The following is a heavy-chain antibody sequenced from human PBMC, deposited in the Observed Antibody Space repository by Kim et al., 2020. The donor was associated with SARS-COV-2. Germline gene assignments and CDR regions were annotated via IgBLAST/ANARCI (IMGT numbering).Heavy chain of an antibody. CDR2: IYYSGST. J-gene: IGHJ4*02. CDR3: ARLRWRSAHLDY. D-gene: IGHD4-17*01. CDR1: GGSISSSSYY. V-gene: IGHV4-39*01. Sequence: SETLSLTCTVSGGSISSSSYYWGWIRQPPGKGLEWIGSIYYSGSTYYNPSLKSRVTISVDTSKNQFSLKLSSVTAADTAVYYCARLRWRSAHLDYLGQG.